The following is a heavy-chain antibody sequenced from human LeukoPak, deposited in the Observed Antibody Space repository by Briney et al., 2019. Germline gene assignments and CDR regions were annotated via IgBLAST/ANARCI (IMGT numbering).Heavy chain of an antibody. V-gene: IGHV3-73*01. CDR2: IRSKANGYAT. CDR3: TREYYYDSSGYYYYYYYMDV. D-gene: IGHD3-22*01. J-gene: IGHJ6*03. Sequence: PGGSLRLSCAASGFTFSGSAMHWVRQASGKGLEWVGRIRSKANGYATAYAASAKGRFTISRGDSKNTAYLQMNSLKTEDTAVYYCTREYYYDSSGYYYYYYYMDVWGKGTTVTVSS. CDR1: GFTFSGSA.